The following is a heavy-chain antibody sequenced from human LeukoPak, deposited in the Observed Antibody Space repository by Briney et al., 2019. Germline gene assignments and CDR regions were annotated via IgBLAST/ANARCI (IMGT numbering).Heavy chain of an antibody. CDR3: ARSYRGLDYYDPGGQDSAFDI. J-gene: IGHJ3*02. D-gene: IGHD3-22*01. V-gene: IGHV1-8*01. CDR2: MNPNSGNT. CDR1: GYTFTSYD. Sequence: GASVKVSCKASGYTFTSYDINWVRQATGQGLEWMGWMNPNSGNTGYAQKFQGRVTMTRNTSISTAYMELSSLRSEDTAVYYCARSYRGLDYYDPGGQDSAFDIWGQGTMVTVSS.